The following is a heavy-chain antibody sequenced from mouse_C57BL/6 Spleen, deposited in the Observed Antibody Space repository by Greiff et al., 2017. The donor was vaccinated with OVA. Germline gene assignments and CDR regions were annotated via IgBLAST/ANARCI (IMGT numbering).Heavy chain of an antibody. CDR3: APLYYGSSSYFDY. CDR1: GYTFTSYG. CDR2: IYPRSGNT. J-gene: IGHJ2*01. Sequence: VKLMESGAELARPGASVKLSCKASGYTFTSYGISWVKQRTGQGLEWIGEIYPRSGNTYYNEKFKGKATLTADKSSSTAYMELRSLTSEDSAVYFCAPLYYGSSSYFDYWGQGTTLTVSS. D-gene: IGHD1-1*01. V-gene: IGHV1-81*01.